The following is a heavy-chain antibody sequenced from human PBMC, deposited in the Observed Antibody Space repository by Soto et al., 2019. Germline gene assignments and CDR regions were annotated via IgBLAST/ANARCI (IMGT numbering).Heavy chain of an antibody. CDR1: GGSFSKFA. V-gene: IGHV1-69*01. Sequence: QVQLVQSGTEVKTPGSSVKVSCKASGGSFSKFAINWVRQAPGQGLEWMGGIIPTLGTTDYAHKFQGRVTITADEATRTAYMELSGLRSEDTAVYYCARDGATHCGDDCYRYFYYGMDVWGQGTTVTVSS. J-gene: IGHJ6*02. D-gene: IGHD2-21*02. CDR3: ARDGATHCGDDCYRYFYYGMDV. CDR2: IIPTLGTT.